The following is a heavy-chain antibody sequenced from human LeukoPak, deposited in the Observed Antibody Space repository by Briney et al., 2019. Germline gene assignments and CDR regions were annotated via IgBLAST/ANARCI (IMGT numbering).Heavy chain of an antibody. CDR2: INPSGGET. J-gene: IGHJ5*02. CDR3: ARDMLAVPSIWFDP. V-gene: IGHV1-46*01. CDR1: GYTFTSYY. Sequence: ASVTPTFKAAGYTFTSYYIHWVRLAPGQGLEWMGVINPSGGETSYAQKFQGRVTMIRDTSTSTVYMDLRSLRSEDTAVYFCARDMLAVPSIWFDPWGQ. D-gene: IGHD2-8*01.